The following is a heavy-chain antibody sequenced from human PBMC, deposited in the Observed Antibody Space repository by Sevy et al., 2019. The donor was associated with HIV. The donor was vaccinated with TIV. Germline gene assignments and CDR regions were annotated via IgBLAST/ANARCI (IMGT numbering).Heavy chain of an antibody. CDR1: GFTFSSYW. Sequence: GGSLRLSCAASGFTFSSYWMSWVRQAPGKGLEWVAYIKEDGSEENYVDSVKGRFTLSRDNAKNSLYLQMNSLRAEDTAVYYCARSSNGALDYWGQGTLVTVSS. J-gene: IGHJ4*02. CDR3: ARSSNGALDY. CDR2: IKEDGSEE. D-gene: IGHD2-2*01. V-gene: IGHV3-7*01.